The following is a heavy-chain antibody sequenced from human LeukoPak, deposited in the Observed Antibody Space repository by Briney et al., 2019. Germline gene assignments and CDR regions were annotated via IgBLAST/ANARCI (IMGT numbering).Heavy chain of an antibody. V-gene: IGHV1-69*04. J-gene: IGHJ4*02. CDR2: IIPILGIA. CDR1: GGTFSSYA. CDR3: ARVETYYYDSSGYLSSPY. Sequence: ASVMVSCKASGGTFSSYAISWVRQAPGQGLEWMGRIIPILGIANYAQKFQGRVTITADESTSTAYMELSSLRSEDTAVYYCARVETYYYDSSGYLSSPYWGQGTLVTVSS. D-gene: IGHD3-22*01.